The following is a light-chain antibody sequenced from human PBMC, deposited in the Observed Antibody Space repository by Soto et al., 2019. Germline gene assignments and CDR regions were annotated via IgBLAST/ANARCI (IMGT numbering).Light chain of an antibody. CDR3: QQYESMPLT. CDR1: QSISSY. Sequence: DIQMTQSPSTLSASVGDRVTITCRASQSISSYLNWYQQKPGKAPKVLIYDASNLEVGVPSRFSGGGSGTDFTLTISSLQPEDIATYYCQQYESMPLTFGGGTKVDI. V-gene: IGKV1-33*01. CDR2: DAS. J-gene: IGKJ4*01.